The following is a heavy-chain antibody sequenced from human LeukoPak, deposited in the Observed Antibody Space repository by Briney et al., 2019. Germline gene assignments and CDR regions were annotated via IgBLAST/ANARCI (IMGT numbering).Heavy chain of an antibody. V-gene: IGHV1-18*01. CDR1: GYTFTSYG. CDR2: ISAYNGNT. J-gene: IGHJ3*01. CDR3: AREGDTSRGDAFDV. D-gene: IGHD3-16*01. Sequence: ASVKVSCEASGYTFTSYGISWVRQAPGQGLEWMGWISAYNGNTNYAQKLQGRVTMTTDTSTSTAYMQLRSLTSDDTAVYYCAREGDTSRGDAFDVWGQGTMVTVSS.